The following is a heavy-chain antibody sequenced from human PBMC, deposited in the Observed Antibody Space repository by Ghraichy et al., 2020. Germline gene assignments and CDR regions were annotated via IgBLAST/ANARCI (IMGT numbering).Heavy chain of an antibody. D-gene: IGHD3-16*01. Sequence: GGSLRLSCAASGFTFSDYYMSWIRQAPGKGLEWVSYISSSGSTIYYADFVKGRFTISRDNAKNSLYLQMNNLRAEDTAVYYCARVWDPLSPPGYWGQGTLVTVSS. CDR1: GFTFSDYY. CDR2: ISSSGSTI. V-gene: IGHV3-11*01. J-gene: IGHJ4*02. CDR3: ARVWDPLSPPGY.